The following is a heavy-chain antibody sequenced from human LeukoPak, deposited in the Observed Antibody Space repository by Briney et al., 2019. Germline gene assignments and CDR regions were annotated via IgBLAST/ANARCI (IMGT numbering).Heavy chain of an antibody. J-gene: IGHJ6*02. D-gene: IGHD6-19*01. CDR2: INHSGST. CDR1: GGSFSGYY. V-gene: IGHV4-34*01. CDR3: ARAKLFRGWYRNNYYYYGMDV. Sequence: SETLSLTCAVYGGSFSGYYWSWIRQPPGKGLEWLGEINHSGSTNYNPSLKSRVTISVDTSKNQFSLKLSSVTAADTAVYYCARAKLFRGWYRNNYYYYGMDVWGQGTTVTVSS.